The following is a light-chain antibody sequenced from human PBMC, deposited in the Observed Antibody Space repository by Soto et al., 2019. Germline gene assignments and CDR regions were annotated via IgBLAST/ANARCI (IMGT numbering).Light chain of an antibody. V-gene: IGKV1-27*01. CDR3: QKYNTAPPS. CDR1: RGITNY. J-gene: IGKJ3*01. CDR2: SAA. Sequence: DIQMPQSPSSLSASVGDRVTITCRASRGITNYLAWYQQKPGQAPKLLIYSAATLQSGVSYRFSGDGSGTDFTLTISSLQPEDVATYYCQKYNTAPPSFGSGTKVDLK.